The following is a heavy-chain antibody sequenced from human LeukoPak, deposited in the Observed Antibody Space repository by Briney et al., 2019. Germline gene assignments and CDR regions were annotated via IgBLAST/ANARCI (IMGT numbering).Heavy chain of an antibody. CDR3: ARTSITMVRGVPRPRRYYYYYMDV. J-gene: IGHJ6*03. V-gene: IGHV4-34*01. CDR1: GGSFSGYY. D-gene: IGHD3-10*01. Sequence: SETLSLTCAVYGGSFSGYYWSWIRQPPGKGLEWIGYIYYSGSTNYNPSLKSRVTISVDTSKNQFSLKLSSVTAADTAVYYCARTSITMVRGVPRPRRYYYYYMDVWGKGTTVTISS. CDR2: IYYSGST.